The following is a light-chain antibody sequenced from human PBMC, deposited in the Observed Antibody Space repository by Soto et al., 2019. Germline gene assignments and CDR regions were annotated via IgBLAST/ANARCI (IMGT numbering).Light chain of an antibody. CDR2: RTS. V-gene: IGKV3-15*01. CDR1: QSISSN. J-gene: IGKJ4*01. Sequence: EIVMTQSPATLSVSPGERATLSCRASQSISSNLAWYQQKPGQAPRLLMFRTSSRATGFPARFSGSGSGGEVYLTISSLQSEDFGVYYCQQYNNWPRATFGGGTKVDIK. CDR3: QQYNNWPRAT.